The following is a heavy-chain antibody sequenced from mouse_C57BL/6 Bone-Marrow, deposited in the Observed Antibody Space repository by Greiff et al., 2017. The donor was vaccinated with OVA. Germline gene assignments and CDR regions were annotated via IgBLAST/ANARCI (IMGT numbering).Heavy chain of an antibody. D-gene: IGHD2-3*01. J-gene: IGHJ3*01. CDR3: ARWWLLPWFAY. CDR2: IYPGSGST. Sequence: QVQLQQSGAELVKPGASVKMSCKASGYTFTSYWITWVKQRPGQGLEWIGDIYPGSGSTNYNEKFKSKATLTVDTSSSTAYMQRSSLTSEDTAVYYCARWWLLPWFAYWGQGTLVTVSA. CDR1: GYTFTSYW. V-gene: IGHV1-55*01.